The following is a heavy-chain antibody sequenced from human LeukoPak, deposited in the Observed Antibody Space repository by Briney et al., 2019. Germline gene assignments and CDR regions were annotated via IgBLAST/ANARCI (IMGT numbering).Heavy chain of an antibody. D-gene: IGHD6-13*01. V-gene: IGHV3-23*01. CDR3: ARGNRGVAAAGDYFDY. CDR2: LSARGGRT. CDR1: GFTFGSYA. Sequence: GGSLRLSCAASGFTFGSYAMSWVRQIPGKGLEWVSALSARGGRTFYADSVNGRFTISRDNSKNTLYLQMNSLRSEDTAVYYCARGNRGVAAAGDYFDYWGQGTLVTVSS. J-gene: IGHJ4*02.